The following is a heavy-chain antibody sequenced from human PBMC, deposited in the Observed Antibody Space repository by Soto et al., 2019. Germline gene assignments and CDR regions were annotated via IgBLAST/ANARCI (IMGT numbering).Heavy chain of an antibody. CDR1: GFTFSSYD. Sequence: PGGSLRLSCAASGFTFSSYDMHWVRPATGKGLEWVSAIGTAGDTYYPGSVKGRFTVSRDNSKNTLYLQMNSLRTEDTAMYYCAKEGPITNWYFDYWGQGTLVTVSS. D-gene: IGHD1-1*01. V-gene: IGHV3-13*01. CDR3: AKEGPITNWYFDY. CDR2: IGTAGDT. J-gene: IGHJ4*02.